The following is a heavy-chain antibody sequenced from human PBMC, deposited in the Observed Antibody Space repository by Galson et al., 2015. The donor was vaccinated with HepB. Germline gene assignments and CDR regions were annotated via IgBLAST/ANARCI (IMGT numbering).Heavy chain of an antibody. CDR3: ARGGSKRLIGYDAFDI. CDR1: GFTFSSYW. D-gene: IGHD2/OR15-2a*01. Sequence: SLRLSCAASGFTFSSYWMSWVRQAPGKGLEWVANIKQDGSEKYYVDSVKGRFTIPRDNAKNSLYLQMNSLRAEDTAVYYCARGGSKRLIGYDAFDIWGQGTMATVSS. CDR2: IKQDGSEK. V-gene: IGHV3-7*03. J-gene: IGHJ3*02.